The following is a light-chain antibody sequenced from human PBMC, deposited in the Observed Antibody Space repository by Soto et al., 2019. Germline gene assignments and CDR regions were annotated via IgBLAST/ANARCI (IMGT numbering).Light chain of an antibody. V-gene: IGLV2-11*01. Sequence: QSALTQPRSVSGSPGQSVAISSTGTSNDVGGYNYVSWYQQHPGKAPKLMIYDVNRRPSGVPDRFSGSKSGNTASLTISGLQSEDEADYYCSSYADIYTYVFGTGTKLTVL. J-gene: IGLJ1*01. CDR2: DVN. CDR3: SSYADIYTYV. CDR1: SNDVGGYNY.